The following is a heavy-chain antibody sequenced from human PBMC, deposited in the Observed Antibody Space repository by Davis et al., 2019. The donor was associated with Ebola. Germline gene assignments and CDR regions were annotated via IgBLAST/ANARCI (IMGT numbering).Heavy chain of an antibody. J-gene: IGHJ6*02. CDR3: ARDEDV. CDR2: INGGNGDT. Sequence: AASVKVSCKTSGYIFTRYSIHWVRQAPGEGLEWVGWINGGNGDTKCSQKFQGRVTFTRDASASTAYMELSSLRSEDTAMYYCARDEDVWGQGTTVTVS. CDR1: GYIFTRYS. V-gene: IGHV1-3*01.